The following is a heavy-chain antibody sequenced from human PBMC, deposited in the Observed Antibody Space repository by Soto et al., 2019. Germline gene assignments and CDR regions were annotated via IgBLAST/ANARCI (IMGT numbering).Heavy chain of an antibody. J-gene: IGHJ4*02. V-gene: IGHV1-3*01. D-gene: IGHD3-22*01. CDR1: GYTFTSYA. CDR2: INAGNGNT. CDR3: AKDYYDSSGYYPPALLFDY. Sequence: GASVKVSCKASGYTFTSYAMHWVRQAPGQRLEWMGWINAGNGNTKYSQKFQGRVTITRDTSASTAHMELSSLRSEDTAVYYCAKDYYDSSGYYPPALLFDYWGQGTLVTVSS.